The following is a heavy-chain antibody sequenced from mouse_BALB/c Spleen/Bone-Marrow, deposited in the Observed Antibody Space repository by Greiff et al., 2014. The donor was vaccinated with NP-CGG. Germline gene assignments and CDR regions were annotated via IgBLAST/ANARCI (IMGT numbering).Heavy chain of an antibody. V-gene: IGHV7-3*02. CDR3: ARDYLYYFDY. Sequence: VQLKESRGGLVQPGGFLRLSCATSGFTFTDHYMSWVRQPPGKALEWLGFIRNKANGYTTEYSASVKGRFTISRDNSQSIVYLQMNTLRAEDSATYYCARDYLYYFDYWGQGTTLTVSS. CDR2: IRNKANGYTT. J-gene: IGHJ2*01. D-gene: IGHD2-1*01. CDR1: GFTFTDHY.